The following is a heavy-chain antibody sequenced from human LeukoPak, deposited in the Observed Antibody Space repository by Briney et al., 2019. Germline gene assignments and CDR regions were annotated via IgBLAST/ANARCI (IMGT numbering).Heavy chain of an antibody. V-gene: IGHV1-46*01. CDR1: GYTFSSHG. Sequence: ASVKVSCKASGYTFSSHGITWVRQAPGQGLEWMGIINPSGGSTSYAQKFQGRVTMTRDTSTSTVYMELSSLRSEDTAVYYCARKEKAYYDFWSGYSDWFDPWGQGTLVTVSS. CDR2: INPSGGST. D-gene: IGHD3-3*01. CDR3: ARKEKAYYDFWSGYSDWFDP. J-gene: IGHJ5*02.